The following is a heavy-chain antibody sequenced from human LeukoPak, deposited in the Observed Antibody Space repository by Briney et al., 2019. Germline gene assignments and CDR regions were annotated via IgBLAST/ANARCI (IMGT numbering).Heavy chain of an antibody. Sequence: GGSLRLSCTASGFTFSSYSMNWVRQAPGKGPEWVSYISSSSSTIYYADSVKGRFTISRDNGKNSLYLQMNSLRAEDTAVYYCAREYNDFDYWGQGTLVTVSS. J-gene: IGHJ4*02. CDR1: GFTFSSYS. CDR2: ISSSSSTI. D-gene: IGHD1-1*01. V-gene: IGHV3-48*01. CDR3: AREYNDFDY.